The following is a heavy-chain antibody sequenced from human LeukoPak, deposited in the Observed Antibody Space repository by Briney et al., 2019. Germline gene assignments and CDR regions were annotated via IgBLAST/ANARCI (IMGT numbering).Heavy chain of an antibody. D-gene: IGHD2-15*01. Sequence: SETLSLTCTVSGGSISSYFWSWIRQPPGKGLEWIGYIYYSGSTNYNPSLKSRVTVSIDKSKTQFSLRLSSVTAADTAVYYCARGYYYFDYWGQGTLVTVSS. CDR1: GGSISSYF. CDR3: ARGYYYFDY. CDR2: IYYSGST. J-gene: IGHJ4*02. V-gene: IGHV4-59*08.